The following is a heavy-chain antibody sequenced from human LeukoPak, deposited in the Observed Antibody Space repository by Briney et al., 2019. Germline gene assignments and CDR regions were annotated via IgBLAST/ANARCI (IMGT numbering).Heavy chain of an antibody. Sequence: PGGSLRLSCAASGFTFSSYAMSWVRQAPGKGLEWVSAISGSGGSTYYADSVKGRFTISRDNSKNTLYLQMNSLRAEDTAVYYCAKDHTLVHYSSSFSWFDPWGQGTLVTVSS. CDR3: AKDHTLVHYSSSFSWFDP. CDR1: GFTFSSYA. D-gene: IGHD6-6*01. CDR2: ISGSGGST. J-gene: IGHJ5*02. V-gene: IGHV3-23*01.